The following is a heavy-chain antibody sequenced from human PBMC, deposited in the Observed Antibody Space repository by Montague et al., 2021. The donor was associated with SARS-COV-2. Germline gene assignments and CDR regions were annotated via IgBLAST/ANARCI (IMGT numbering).Heavy chain of an antibody. Sequence: SETLSLTYGVYGGSFGDDHWSWIRQPPGKGLEWIGDIKQSGSTNYNPSLKSRVTISVDTSRNQFSLKLTSVTAADTAVYFCARGHLSVSMIVVVFTSASYYFDYWGQGALVTVAS. J-gene: IGHJ4*02. CDR3: ARGHLSVSMIVVVFTSASYYFDY. CDR1: GGSFGDDH. V-gene: IGHV4-34*01. CDR2: IKQSGST. D-gene: IGHD3-22*01.